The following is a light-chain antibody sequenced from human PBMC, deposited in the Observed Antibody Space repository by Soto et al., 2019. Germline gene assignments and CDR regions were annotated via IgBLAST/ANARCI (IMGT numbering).Light chain of an antibody. CDR2: DVS. V-gene: IGLV2-11*01. Sequence: QSALTQPRSVSGSPEQSVTISCTGTSSDVGAYNYVSWYQQHPGKVPKLMIYDVSRRPSGVPDRFSGSKSGNTASLTISGLQADDEADHYCCSYAGSYTLVFGGGTKLTVL. CDR1: SSDVGAYNY. CDR3: CSYAGSYTLV. J-gene: IGLJ3*02.